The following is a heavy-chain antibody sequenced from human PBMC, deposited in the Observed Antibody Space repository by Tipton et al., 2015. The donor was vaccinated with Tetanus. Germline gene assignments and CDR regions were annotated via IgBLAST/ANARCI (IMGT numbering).Heavy chain of an antibody. V-gene: IGHV1-58*01. Sequence: QLVQSGPEVKKPGTSVKVSCKASGFTFTSSAVQWVRQARGQRLEWIGWIVVGSGNTNYAQKFQERVTITRDMSTSTAYMELSSLRSEDTAVYYCAAAAYDYVWGSYPQGYYFDYWGQGTLVTVSS. J-gene: IGHJ4*02. D-gene: IGHD3-16*02. CDR3: AAAAYDYVWGSYPQGYYFDY. CDR1: GFTFTSSA. CDR2: IVVGSGNT.